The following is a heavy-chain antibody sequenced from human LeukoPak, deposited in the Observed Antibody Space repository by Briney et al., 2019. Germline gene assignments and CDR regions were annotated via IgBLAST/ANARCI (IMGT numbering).Heavy chain of an antibody. J-gene: IGHJ6*04. V-gene: IGHV1-18*04. CDR3: ARDSDLGCSSTSCYDSYYYYGMDV. CDR2: ISAYNGNT. D-gene: IGHD2-2*01. Sequence: ASVKVSCKASGYTFTSYGISWVRQAPGQGLEWMGWISAYNGNTNYAQKLQGRVTMTTDTSTSTAYMELRSLRSDDTAVYYCARDSDLGCSSTSCYDSYYYYGMDVWGKGTTVTVSS. CDR1: GYTFTSYG.